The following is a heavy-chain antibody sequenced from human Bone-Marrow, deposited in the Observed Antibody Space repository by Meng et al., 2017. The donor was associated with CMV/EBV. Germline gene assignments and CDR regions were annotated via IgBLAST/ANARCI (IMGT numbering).Heavy chain of an antibody. V-gene: IGHV2-70D*14. CDR3: ARAITGTHSWGWFFDY. Sequence: SGPTLVKPTQALALPCTVSGVPVGASGMRVSWIRQAPGEAPEWLARIDWDDDEFYSTSLRTRLTISKDTSENQVILTMTNMDPMDTATYYCARAITGTHSWGWFFDYWGPGILVTVSS. CDR2: IDWDDDE. J-gene: IGHJ4*02. CDR1: GVPVGASGMR. D-gene: IGHD1-7*01.